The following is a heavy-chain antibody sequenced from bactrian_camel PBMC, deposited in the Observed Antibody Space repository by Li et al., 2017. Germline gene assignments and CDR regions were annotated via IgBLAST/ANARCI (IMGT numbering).Heavy chain of an antibody. CDR2: INDIGSSA. D-gene: IGHD7*01. CDR1: GFTYSASC. CDR3: VAHGNFGY. J-gene: IGHJ6*01. Sequence: QLVESGGGLVQVGGSLRLSCTASGFTYSASCVGWFRQAPGKEREGVAAINDIGSSANHSDSMKGRFTISRDNAKNTLYLQINSLKPEDTAMYYCVAHGNFGYWGQGTQVTVS. V-gene: IGHV3S1*01.